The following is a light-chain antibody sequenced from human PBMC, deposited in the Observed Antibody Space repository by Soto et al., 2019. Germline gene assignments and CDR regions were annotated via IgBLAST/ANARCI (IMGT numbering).Light chain of an antibody. CDR2: PAS. CDR3: QQSYTNPLT. Sequence: IQMTQSPATLTASLGDRVTITCRASQSISSWLAWYQQKPGKAPKLLIYPASSLQSGAPSRFSGSGSGTDFTLTISSLQPEDFEPYYCQQSYTNPLTFGGGTKVDI. J-gene: IGKJ4*01. CDR1: QSISSW. V-gene: IGKV1-39*01.